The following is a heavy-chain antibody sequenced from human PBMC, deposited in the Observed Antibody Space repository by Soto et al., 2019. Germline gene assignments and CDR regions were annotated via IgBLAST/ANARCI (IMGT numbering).Heavy chain of an antibody. D-gene: IGHD2-2*01. CDR3: ARDTIVVPAPIV. CDR1: GFTFSDYY. J-gene: IGHJ6*02. CDR2: ISSSSYT. Sequence: GGSLRLSCAASGFTFSDYYMSWFRQATGKGLEWVSYISSSSYTNYADSVKGRFTISRDNAKNSLYLQMNSLRAEDTAVYYCARDTIVVPAPIVWGQGTTVTVSS. V-gene: IGHV3-11*06.